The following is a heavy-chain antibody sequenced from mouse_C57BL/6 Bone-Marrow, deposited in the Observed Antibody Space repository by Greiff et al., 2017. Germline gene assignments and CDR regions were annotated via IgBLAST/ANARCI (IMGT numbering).Heavy chain of an antibody. D-gene: IGHD1-1*01. CDR2: INPNNGGT. CDR3: ARSYYYGSSSYYLDY. CDR1: GYTFTDYN. J-gene: IGHJ2*01. V-gene: IGHV1-18*01. Sequence: EVQLQQSGPELVKPGASVKIPCKASGYTFTDYNMDWVKQSHGKSLEWIGDINPNNGGTIYNQKFKGKATLTVDKSSSTAFMELRSLTSEDTAVYYCARSYYYGSSSYYLDYGCQGTTLTVSS.